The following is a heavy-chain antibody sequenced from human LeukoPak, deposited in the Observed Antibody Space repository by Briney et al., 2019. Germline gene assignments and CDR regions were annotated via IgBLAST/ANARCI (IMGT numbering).Heavy chain of an antibody. Sequence: ASVKVSCKASGYTFTKYGISWVRQAPGQGLEWMAWINTDNGNINYAQNLQGRVTLTTDTSTRTTYMELRSLRSDDTAVYFCARGTPSSSGWLYYGMDVWGQGTTVTVSS. CDR1: GYTFTKYG. D-gene: IGHD6-19*01. J-gene: IGHJ6*02. V-gene: IGHV1-18*01. CDR3: ARGTPSSSGWLYYGMDV. CDR2: INTDNGNI.